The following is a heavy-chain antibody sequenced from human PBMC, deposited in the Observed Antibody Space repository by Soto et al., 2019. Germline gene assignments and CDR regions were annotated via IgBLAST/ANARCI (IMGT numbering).Heavy chain of an antibody. J-gene: IGHJ4*02. V-gene: IGHV3-30-3*01. CDR2: ISYDGSNK. Sequence: QVQLVESGGGVVQPGRSLRLSCAASGFTFSSYAMHWVRQAPGKGLEWVAVISYDGSNKYYADSVKGRFTISRDNSKNTLYLKMNSLRAVDAAVYYCARGHSSGWYYFDYWGQGTLVTVSS. D-gene: IGHD6-19*01. CDR3: ARGHSSGWYYFDY. CDR1: GFTFSSYA.